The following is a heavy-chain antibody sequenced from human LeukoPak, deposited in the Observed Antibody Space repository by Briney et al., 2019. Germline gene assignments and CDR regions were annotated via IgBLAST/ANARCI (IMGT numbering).Heavy chain of an antibody. Sequence: GGSLRLSCAASGFTFSDYYMSWIRQAPGKGLEWVSYISNGAGAIYYADSVKGRFTISRDNAKNSLYLQINSLRAEDTALYYCTKDRGYSYGTDAFDIWGRGTMVTVSS. V-gene: IGHV3-11*01. CDR1: GFTFSDYY. CDR3: TKDRGYSYGTDAFDI. CDR2: ISNGAGAI. J-gene: IGHJ3*02. D-gene: IGHD5-18*01.